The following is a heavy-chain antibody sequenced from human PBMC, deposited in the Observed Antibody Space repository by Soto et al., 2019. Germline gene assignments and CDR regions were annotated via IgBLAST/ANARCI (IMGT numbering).Heavy chain of an antibody. CDR1: GGSISSGGYY. V-gene: IGHV4-31*03. J-gene: IGHJ3*02. Sequence: QVQLQESGPGLVKPSQTLSLTCTVSGGSISSGGYYWSWIRQHPGKGLEWIGYIYYSGSTYYNPSLKSRVTISVDTSKNQFSLKLSSVTAVDTAVYYCARDRLGYCSGGSCYLDAFDIWGQGTMVTVSS. CDR2: IYYSGST. D-gene: IGHD2-15*01. CDR3: ARDRLGYCSGGSCYLDAFDI.